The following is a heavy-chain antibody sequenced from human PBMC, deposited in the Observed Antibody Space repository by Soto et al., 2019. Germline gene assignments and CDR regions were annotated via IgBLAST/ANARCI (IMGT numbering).Heavy chain of an antibody. CDR2: INAGNGNT. CDR1: GYTFTSYA. V-gene: IGHV1-3*01. J-gene: IGHJ4*02. Sequence: QVQLVQSGAEVKKPGASVKVSCKASGYTFTSYAMHWVRQAPGQRLEWMGWINAGNGNTKYSQKFQGRVTITRDTAASTAYMELSSLRSEDTAVYYCARPHFSSSYYFDYWGQGTLVTVSS. D-gene: IGHD6-13*01. CDR3: ARPHFSSSYYFDY.